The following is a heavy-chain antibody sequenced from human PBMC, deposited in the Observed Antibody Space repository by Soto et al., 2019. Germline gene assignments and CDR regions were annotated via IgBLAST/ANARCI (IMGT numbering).Heavy chain of an antibody. CDR1: GDSGSRTRW. CDR2: IYHLGTT. CDR3: ARTGKFYYSAMGGLPFDP. Sequence: ASETRSVACSVWGDSGSRTRWWSWVSLSPGRGLEWIGDIYHLGTTNYNPSLKRRVSISLDKSKNQFSLKLTSVTAADTAVYFCARTGKFYYSAMGGLPFDPRGPGALVPVSS. J-gene: IGHJ5*02. V-gene: IGHV4-4*02. D-gene: IGHD1-1*01.